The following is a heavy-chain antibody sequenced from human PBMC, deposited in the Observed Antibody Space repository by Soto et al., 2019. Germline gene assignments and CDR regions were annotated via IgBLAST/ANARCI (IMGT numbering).Heavy chain of an antibody. CDR3: ARGVRNSNYYYYYYYGMDV. Sequence: PSETLSLTCAVYGGSFSGYYWSWIRQPPGKGLEWIGEINHSGSTNYNPSLKSRVTISVDTSKNQFSLKLSSVTAADTAVYYCARGVRNSNYYYYYYYGMDVWGQGTTVTVSS. V-gene: IGHV4-34*01. CDR1: GGSFSGYY. CDR2: INHSGST. D-gene: IGHD4-4*01. J-gene: IGHJ6*02.